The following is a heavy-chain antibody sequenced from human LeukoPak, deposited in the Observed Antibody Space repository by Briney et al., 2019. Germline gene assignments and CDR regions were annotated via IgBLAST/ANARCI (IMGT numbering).Heavy chain of an antibody. D-gene: IGHD3-22*01. J-gene: IGHJ4*02. CDR2: INPSGGST. Sequence: ASVNVSCKPSGYTFTTYYIHWVPQAPGPGLEWMGIINPSGGSTSYAQGSQGRVTMTRDTSTSTVYMERSSLRSEDTAVYYGARHDSTAYYLDNWGQGTLVTVSS. V-gene: IGHV1-46*01. CDR1: GYTFTTYY. CDR3: ARHDSTAYYLDN.